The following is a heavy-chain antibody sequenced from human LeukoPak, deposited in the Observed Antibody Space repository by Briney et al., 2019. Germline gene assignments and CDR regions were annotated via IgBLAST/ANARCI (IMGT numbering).Heavy chain of an antibody. CDR1: GFSFINAW. Sequence: GGSLRLSCAASGFSFINAWMSWVRQAPGKGLEWVGRITSKIDGGTTDYAATVKGRFTISRDDSKDTLYLQMDSLQTEDTAVYYCSSLGGSSSQYFQHWGQGTLVTVSS. CDR2: ITSKIDGGTT. D-gene: IGHD6-13*01. CDR3: SSLGGSSSQYFQH. J-gene: IGHJ1*01. V-gene: IGHV3-15*01.